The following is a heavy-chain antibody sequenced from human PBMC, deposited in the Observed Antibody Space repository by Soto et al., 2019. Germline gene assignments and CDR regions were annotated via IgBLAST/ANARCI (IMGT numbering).Heavy chain of an antibody. CDR1: GGSLNSGTYY. D-gene: IGHD2-2*01. CDR2: VYHSGST. J-gene: IGHJ5*02. Sequence: SETLSLTCSVSGGSLNSGTYYWSWIRQPPGRGLEWIGYVYHSGSTKYNPSLNSRVSMSIDTSNNHFSLRLSSVTAADTAVYYCARGAVYSTRLDFDPWGQGTLVTVSS. CDR3: ARGAVYSTRLDFDP. V-gene: IGHV4-61*03.